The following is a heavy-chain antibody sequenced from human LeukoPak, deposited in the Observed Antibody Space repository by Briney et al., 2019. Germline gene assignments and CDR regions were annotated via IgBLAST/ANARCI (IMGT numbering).Heavy chain of an antibody. D-gene: IGHD5-18*01. CDR2: ISGSGGST. J-gene: IGHJ3*02. CDR1: GFTFSSYA. Sequence: GTLRLSCAACGFTFSSYAMSWVSQAPGKGLEWVSAISGSGGSTYYADSVKGRFTISRDNSNITLYLQMNSLRAEDTAVYYCARDRGWIQHDIWGQGTMVTVSS. CDR3: ARDRGWIQHDI. V-gene: IGHV3-23*01.